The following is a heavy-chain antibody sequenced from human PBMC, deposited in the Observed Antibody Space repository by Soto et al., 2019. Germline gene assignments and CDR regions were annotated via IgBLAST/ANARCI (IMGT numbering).Heavy chain of an antibody. J-gene: IGHJ6*02. CDR2: IDPSDSYT. Sequence: GESLKISCKGSGYSFTSYWISWVRQMPGKGLEWMGRIDPSDSYTNYSPSFQGHVTISADKSISTAYLQWSSLKASDTAMYYCARHDSRRVAIVVVARGMDVWGQGTTVTVSS. D-gene: IGHD2-15*01. CDR1: GYSFTSYW. CDR3: ARHDSRRVAIVVVARGMDV. V-gene: IGHV5-10-1*01.